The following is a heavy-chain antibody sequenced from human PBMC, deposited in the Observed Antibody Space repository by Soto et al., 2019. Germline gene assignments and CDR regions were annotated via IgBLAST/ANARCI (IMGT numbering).Heavy chain of an antibody. J-gene: IGHJ4*02. V-gene: IGHV3-23*01. Sequence: GGSLRLSCAASGFSFSSYEMNWVRQAPGKGLEWVSAISDGGDTTYYADSVKGRFTISRDNSKNTLYLQMDSLRAEDTAVYYCAKNRGIIMIVESWGQGALVTVSS. CDR1: GFSFSSYE. CDR3: AKNRGIIMIVES. CDR2: ISDGGDTT. D-gene: IGHD3-22*01.